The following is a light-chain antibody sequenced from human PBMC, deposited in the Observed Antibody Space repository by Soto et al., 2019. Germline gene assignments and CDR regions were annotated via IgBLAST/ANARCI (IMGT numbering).Light chain of an antibody. CDR3: QRYGSSPLT. J-gene: IGKJ4*01. CDR1: QSVSSNH. Sequence: EIVLTQSPGTLSLSPGEGATLSCRASQSVSSNHLAWYQQKPGQAPRLLIYGASTRASGIPDRFSGSGSGTDFTLTISRLEPEDLAVYYCQRYGSSPLTFGGGTKVDI. V-gene: IGKV3-20*01. CDR2: GAS.